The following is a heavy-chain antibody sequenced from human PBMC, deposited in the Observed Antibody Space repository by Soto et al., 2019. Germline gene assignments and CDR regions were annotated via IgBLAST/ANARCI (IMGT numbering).Heavy chain of an antibody. CDR2: IYYSGST. CDR1: GGSVSSGSYY. CDR3: ASGIWYYDSSGYYPFDY. V-gene: IGHV4-61*01. J-gene: IGHJ4*02. Sequence: SETLSLTCTVSGGSVSSGSYYWSWIRQPPGKGLEWIGYIYYSGSTNYNPSLKSRVTISVDTSKNQFSLKLSSVTAADTAVYYCASGIWYYDSSGYYPFDYWGQGTLVTVSS. D-gene: IGHD3-22*01.